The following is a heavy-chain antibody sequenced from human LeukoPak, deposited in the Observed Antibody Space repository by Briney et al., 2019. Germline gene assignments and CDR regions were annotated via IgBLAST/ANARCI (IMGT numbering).Heavy chain of an antibody. Sequence: PGGSLRLSCAASGFTFSDAWTTWVRQAPGKGLEWVGRIKRKTDGGTTDYAAPVKGRFTISRDDSKNMLSLQMNSLKTEDTAVYYCTATLGYWGQGTLVTVSS. CDR1: GFTFSDAW. V-gene: IGHV3-15*01. CDR2: IKRKTDGGTT. CDR3: TATLGY. J-gene: IGHJ4*02.